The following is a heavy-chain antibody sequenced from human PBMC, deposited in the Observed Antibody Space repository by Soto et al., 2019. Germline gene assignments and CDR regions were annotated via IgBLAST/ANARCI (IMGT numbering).Heavy chain of an antibody. CDR3: ARELIDGYKHHFHY. D-gene: IGHD3-16*01. CDR2: IYYSGST. V-gene: IGHV4-59*01. CDR1: GGSISSYY. Sequence: QVQLQESGPGLVKPSETLSLMCTVSGGSISSYYWSWIRQPPGKGLEWIGYIYYSGSTNYNPSLKSRVTISVDTSKNQFSLKLSSVTAADTPLSDHARELIDGYKHHFHYWGQGTLVTVSS. J-gene: IGHJ4*02.